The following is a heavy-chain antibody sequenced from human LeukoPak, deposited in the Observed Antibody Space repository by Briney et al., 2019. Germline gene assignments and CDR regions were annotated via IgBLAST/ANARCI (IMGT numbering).Heavy chain of an antibody. Sequence: ASVKVSCKASGYTFTSYDIYWVRQATGQGLEWMGWMNPNSGNTGYAQKFQGRVTITRNTSISTAYMELSSLRSEDTAVYYCARGLRHCSGGSCYSIGIDPWGQGTLVTVSS. CDR1: GYTFTSYD. V-gene: IGHV1-8*03. CDR3: ARGLRHCSGGSCYSIGIDP. D-gene: IGHD2-15*01. CDR2: MNPNSGNT. J-gene: IGHJ5*02.